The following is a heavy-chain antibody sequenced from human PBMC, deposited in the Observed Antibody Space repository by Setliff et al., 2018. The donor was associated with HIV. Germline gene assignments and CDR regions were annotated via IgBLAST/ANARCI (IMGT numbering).Heavy chain of an antibody. D-gene: IGHD2-2*01. CDR3: ARDRGVYCISSSCYSPVDAFDI. J-gene: IGHJ3*02. V-gene: IGHV1-18*01. Sequence: ASVKVSCKASGYTFSTYGISWVRQAPGQGLEWMGWISAYNGNTNYAQKLKGRVTVTTDTSTSTAYMELRSPRYDDTAVYYCARDRGVYCISSSCYSPVDAFDIWGQGTMVTVSS. CDR2: ISAYNGNT. CDR1: GYTFSTYG.